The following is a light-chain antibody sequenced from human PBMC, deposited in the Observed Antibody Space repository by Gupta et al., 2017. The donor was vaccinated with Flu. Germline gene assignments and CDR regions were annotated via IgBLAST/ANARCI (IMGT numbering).Light chain of an antibody. CDR3: QTWGTGFRV. CDR1: SGRSNYA. V-gene: IGLV4-69*01. Sequence: QLVLTQPPSASASLGASVKLTCTLSSGRSNYAIAWHPQQPEKGPRYLMVLNSDGSHSKGDGIPDRFSGSSSGAERYLTISSLQSEDEADYYCQTWGTGFRVFGGGTKLTVL. J-gene: IGLJ3*02. CDR2: LNSDGSH.